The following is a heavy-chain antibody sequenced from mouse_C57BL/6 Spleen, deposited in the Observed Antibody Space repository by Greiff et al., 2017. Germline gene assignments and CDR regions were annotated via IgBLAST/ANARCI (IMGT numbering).Heavy chain of an antibody. D-gene: IGHD2-3*01. CDR2: IWGDGST. V-gene: IGHV2-3*01. CDR1: GFSFTSYG. Sequence: VQLQQSGPGLVAPSQSLSITCTASGFSFTSYGVSWVRQPPGKGLEWLGVIWGDGSTTYHSTLITGLSISKDNSKSQVFLKLNSLQTDDTATYYSAKLIYDGYYWLAYWGQGTLVTVSA. CDR3: AKLIYDGYYWLAY. J-gene: IGHJ3*01.